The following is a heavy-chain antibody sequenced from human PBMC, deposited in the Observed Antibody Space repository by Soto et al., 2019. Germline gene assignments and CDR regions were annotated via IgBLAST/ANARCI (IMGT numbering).Heavy chain of an antibody. V-gene: IGHV1-2*02. CDR3: ARDRVMYYYDTTGYYIQGH. CDR2: INPNGGGT. CDR1: GYTFTGYY. Sequence: ASVKVSCKTSGYTFTGYYIHWVRQAPGQGLEWMGWINPNGGGTNYALKFQGRVTMTRDMSISTAYMELSSLRSDDTAVYFCARDRVMYYYDTTGYYIQGHWGQGTLVTVSS. D-gene: IGHD3-22*01. J-gene: IGHJ4*02.